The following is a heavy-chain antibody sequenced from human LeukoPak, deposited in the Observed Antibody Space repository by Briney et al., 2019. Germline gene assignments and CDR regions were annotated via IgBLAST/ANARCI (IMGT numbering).Heavy chain of an antibody. J-gene: IGHJ4*02. Sequence: SETLSLTCGVYGGSFSGYYWSWIRQSPGKGLEWIGEIIHSGSTDYNPSLKSRVTMSVDTSKSQFSLKLTSVTAADTAVYYCARAQSNQMATKIWGQGILVTVSS. CDR2: IIHSGST. V-gene: IGHV4-34*12. D-gene: IGHD5-24*01. CDR3: ARAQSNQMATKI. CDR1: GGSFSGYY.